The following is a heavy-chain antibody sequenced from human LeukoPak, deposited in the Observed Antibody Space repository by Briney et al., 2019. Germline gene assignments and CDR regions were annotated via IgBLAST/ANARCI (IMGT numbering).Heavy chain of an antibody. D-gene: IGHD3-22*01. J-gene: IGHJ5*02. CDR3: ARHYYDSTGYSYNWFDP. CDR2: IYPGDSDN. V-gene: IGHV5-51*01. Sequence: GESLKISCKGSGYSFSGYRIGWVRQMPGKGREWMGIIYPGDSDNRYSPSFQAQVTISADKSISTAYLQWSSLKASDTAMYYCARHYYDSTGYSYNWFDPWGQGTLVTVSS. CDR1: GYSFSGYR.